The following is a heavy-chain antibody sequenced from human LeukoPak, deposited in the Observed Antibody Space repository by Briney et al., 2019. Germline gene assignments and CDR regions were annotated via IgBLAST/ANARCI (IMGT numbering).Heavy chain of an antibody. CDR3: ARGGSGSYYGYNWFDP. J-gene: IGHJ5*02. CDR1: GYSFTSYW. V-gene: IGHV5-10-1*01. Sequence: GESLKISCKGSGYSFTSYWISWVRQMPGKGLEWMGRIDPSDSYTNYSPSFQGHVTISADKSISTAYLQWSSLKASDPAMYYCARGGSGSYYGYNWFDPWGQGTLVTVSS. CDR2: IDPSDSYT. D-gene: IGHD3-10*01.